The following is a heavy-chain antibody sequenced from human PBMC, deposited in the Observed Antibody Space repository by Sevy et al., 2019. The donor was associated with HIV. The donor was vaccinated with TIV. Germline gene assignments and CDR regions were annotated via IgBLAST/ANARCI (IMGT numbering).Heavy chain of an antibody. D-gene: IGHD3-10*01. V-gene: IGHV3-53*01. CDR1: GFTVSSNY. Sequence: GGSLRLSCAASGFTVSSNYMSWVRQAPGKGLEWVSVIYSGGSTYYADSVKGRFTISRDNSKNTLYLQMNSLRAEDTAVYYCAREYRGDYYGSGSYYKSLYYFDYWGQGTLVTVSS. CDR2: IYSGGST. CDR3: AREYRGDYYGSGSYYKSLYYFDY. J-gene: IGHJ4*02.